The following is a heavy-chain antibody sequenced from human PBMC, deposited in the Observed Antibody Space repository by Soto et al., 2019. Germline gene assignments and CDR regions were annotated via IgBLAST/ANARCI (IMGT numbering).Heavy chain of an antibody. Sequence: EVQLSQSGGGLVQPGGSLRLSCAASGFTFTDYAMTWVRQAPGKGLDWVSSISGSGGSTYYTDSVKGRFTISRDNSKNTLYLQMHSLRAEDTAVYYCAKDRGGVLAPSYFDNWGQGTLVTVSS. J-gene: IGHJ4*02. CDR1: GFTFTDYA. D-gene: IGHD2-8*01. V-gene: IGHV3-23*01. CDR2: ISGSGGST. CDR3: AKDRGGVLAPSYFDN.